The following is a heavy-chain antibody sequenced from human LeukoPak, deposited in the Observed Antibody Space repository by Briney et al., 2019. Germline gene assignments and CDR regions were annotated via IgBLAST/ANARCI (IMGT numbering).Heavy chain of an antibody. Sequence: SETLSLTCTVSGGSISSNYLSWIRQPPGKGLEWIGYISNSGSSNYNPSLKSRVVMSVDTSKTQFSLKLTSVTAADTAVYYCARCRGDYYYGMDVWGQGTTVTVSS. J-gene: IGHJ6*02. D-gene: IGHD1-26*01. CDR3: ARCRGDYYYGMDV. CDR2: ISNSGSS. V-gene: IGHV4-59*01. CDR1: GGSISSNY.